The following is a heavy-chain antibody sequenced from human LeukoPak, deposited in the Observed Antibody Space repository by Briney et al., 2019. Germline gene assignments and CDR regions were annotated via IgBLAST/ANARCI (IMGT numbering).Heavy chain of an antibody. Sequence: GGSLRLSCAASGFTFSSYGMHWVRQAPGKGLEWVSAITGDGGGTNHADSVKGRFTISRDNSKNTLYLQMNSLRAEDTAVYYCAKETPSGNFVTIDCWGQGTLVTVPS. J-gene: IGHJ4*02. CDR2: ITGDGGGT. V-gene: IGHV3-23*01. CDR3: AKETPSGNFVTIDC. CDR1: GFTFSSYG. D-gene: IGHD1-26*01.